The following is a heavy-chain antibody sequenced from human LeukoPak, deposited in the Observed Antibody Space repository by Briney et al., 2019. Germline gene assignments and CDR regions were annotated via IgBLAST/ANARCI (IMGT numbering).Heavy chain of an antibody. Sequence: ASGTVSCKASGGTFSIYAISWVRQAPGQGLGWMGSIIPIRGIANYAQKFQGRVTITADKSTSTAYMELSSLRSEDTAVYYCARDGYSGYDQYFDYWGQGTLVTVSS. V-gene: IGHV1-69*04. CDR2: IIPIRGIA. D-gene: IGHD5-12*01. J-gene: IGHJ4*02. CDR3: ARDGYSGYDQYFDY. CDR1: GGTFSIYA.